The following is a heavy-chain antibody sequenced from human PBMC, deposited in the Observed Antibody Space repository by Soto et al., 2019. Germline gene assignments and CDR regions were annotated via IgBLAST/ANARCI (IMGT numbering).Heavy chain of an antibody. D-gene: IGHD2-15*01. CDR2: INSDGTIT. J-gene: IGHJ6*02. CDR3: VRDPDQYSYYGLEV. V-gene: IGHV3-74*01. Sequence: EVQLVESGGDFVQPGGSMRLSCVASGFAFSSHWMYWVRQAPGKGLVWVSRINSDGTITTYADSVKGRFTISRDNAKNTLYLQMNRLRVEDTALYYCVRDPDQYSYYGLEVWGQGTTVIVS. CDR1: GFAFSSHW.